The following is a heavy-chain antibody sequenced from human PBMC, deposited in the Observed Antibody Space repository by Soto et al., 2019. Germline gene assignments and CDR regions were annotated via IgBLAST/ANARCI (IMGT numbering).Heavy chain of an antibody. Sequence: SETLSLTCTVSGGSISSGGYYWSWIRQHPGKGLEWIGYIYYSGSTYYNPSLKSRVTISVDTSKNQFSLKLSSVTAADTAVYYFARGGGIVLMVYAIDPDAFDIWGQGTMVTVSS. J-gene: IGHJ3*02. CDR3: ARGGGIVLMVYAIDPDAFDI. D-gene: IGHD2-8*01. CDR2: IYYSGST. CDR1: GGSISSGGYY. V-gene: IGHV4-31*03.